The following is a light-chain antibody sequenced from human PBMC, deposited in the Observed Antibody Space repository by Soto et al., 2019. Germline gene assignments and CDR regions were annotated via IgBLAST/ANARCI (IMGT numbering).Light chain of an antibody. V-gene: IGKV3-11*01. J-gene: IGKJ5*01. CDR1: QSVSSY. CDR2: DAS. Sequence: EIVLTQSPGTLSLSPGERATLSCRASQSVSSYLAWYQQKPGQAPRLLIYDASNRATGISARFSGSGSGTDFTLTISSLEPEDFAVYYCQQRSNPITFGQGTRLEIK. CDR3: QQRSNPIT.